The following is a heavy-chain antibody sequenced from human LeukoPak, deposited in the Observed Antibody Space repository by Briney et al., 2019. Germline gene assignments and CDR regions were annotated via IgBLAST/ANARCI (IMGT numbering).Heavy chain of an antibody. CDR2: ISWNSGSI. J-gene: IGHJ4*02. CDR1: GFTFDDYA. D-gene: IGHD5-18*01. V-gene: IGHV3-9*01. Sequence: PCRSLRLSCVASGFTFDDYAMHWVQQAPGKGLEWVSGISWNSGSIGYVDSVKGRFTISRDNAKNSLYLQMNSLRAEDTALYYCAKDGGYSYGYGFDYWGQGTLVTVSS. CDR3: AKDGGYSYGYGFDY.